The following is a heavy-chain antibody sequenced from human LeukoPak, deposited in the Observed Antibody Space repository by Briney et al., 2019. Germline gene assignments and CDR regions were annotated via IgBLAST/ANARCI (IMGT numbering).Heavy chain of an antibody. D-gene: IGHD1-1*01. CDR1: GFSISTNY. V-gene: IGHV4-4*07. CDR3: ARESLEFRFFDF. Sequence: SETLSLTCTVSGFSISTNYGSWLRQPAGKGLEWVGRIYTTGRTIYNPSLKSQVTISLTPSKHQFSLKLTSVTATDTAMYYCARESLEFRFFDFWGQGALVTVSS. CDR2: IYTTGRT. J-gene: IGHJ4*02.